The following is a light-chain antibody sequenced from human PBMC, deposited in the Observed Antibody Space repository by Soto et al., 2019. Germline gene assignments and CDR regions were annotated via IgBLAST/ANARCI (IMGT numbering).Light chain of an antibody. CDR3: QQYHDWPLT. CDR1: QSVSSN. CDR2: DVS. Sequence: EIVMTQSPGTLSVSPGERATLSCRASQSVSSNFAWYQQRPAQAPRLLIYDVSTRATGVPTRFSGSGSGTEFTLTISSLQSEDFAVYYCQQYHDWPLTFGGGTK. J-gene: IGKJ4*01. V-gene: IGKV3D-15*01.